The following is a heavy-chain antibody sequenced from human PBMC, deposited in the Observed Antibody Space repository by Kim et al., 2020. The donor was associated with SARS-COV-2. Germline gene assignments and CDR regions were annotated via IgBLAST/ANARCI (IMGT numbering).Heavy chain of an antibody. CDR3: ARARKVTSGSYAYFAMDF. D-gene: IGHD4-17*01. CDR2: IVQEVFYK. Sequence: GGSLRLSCTASQLSVDQYSLACVRQCPWLWQSWVAHIVQEVFYKDYLYSVKGRFIVSLYTARNSLSLQRNALSGGDTSVYFCARARKVTSGSYAYFAMDFWGQETAVTVSS. V-gene: IGHV3-7*01. CDR1: QLSVDQYS. J-gene: IGHJ6*02.